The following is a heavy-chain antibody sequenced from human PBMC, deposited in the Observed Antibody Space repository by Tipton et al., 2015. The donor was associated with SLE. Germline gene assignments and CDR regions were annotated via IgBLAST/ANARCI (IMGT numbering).Heavy chain of an antibody. CDR2: IYYSGIT. CDR1: GGSISSTTYY. V-gene: IGHV4-39*07. Sequence: TLSLTCTVSGGSISSTTYYWGWIRQPPGKGLEWLGSIYYSGITYYQPSLKSRVTISVDTSKNQFSLKLSSVTAADTDVYYCARCPEAFDIWGQGTMVTVSS. CDR3: ARCPEAFDI. J-gene: IGHJ3*02.